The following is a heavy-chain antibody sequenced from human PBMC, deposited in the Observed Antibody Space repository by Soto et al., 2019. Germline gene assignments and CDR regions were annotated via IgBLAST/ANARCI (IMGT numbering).Heavy chain of an antibody. CDR1: GRSISSVNYY. Sequence: SETLSLTCTVSGRSISSVNYYWSWIRQPPGKGLEWIGYIYYSGSTYYNPSLKSRVTISVDRSKNQFSLKLSSVTAADTAVYYCARHVDTAMVLDYWGQGTLVTVSS. CDR3: ARHVDTAMVLDY. CDR2: IYYSGST. J-gene: IGHJ4*02. V-gene: IGHV4-30-4*01. D-gene: IGHD5-18*01.